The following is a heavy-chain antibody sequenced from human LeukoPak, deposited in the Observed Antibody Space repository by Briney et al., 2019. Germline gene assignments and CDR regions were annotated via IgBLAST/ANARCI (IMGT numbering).Heavy chain of an antibody. CDR1: GYSFTSYW. J-gene: IGHJ6*03. D-gene: IGHD1-26*01. V-gene: IGHV5-51*01. CDR3: ARRSGSYYRGYYYYYMDV. Sequence: GESLKISCKGSGYSFTSYWIGWVRQMPGKGLEWMGVIYPGDSETRYSPSFQGQVTISADKSISTAYLQWSSLKASDTAMYYCARRSGSYYRGYYYYYMDVWGKGTTVTVSS. CDR2: IYPGDSET.